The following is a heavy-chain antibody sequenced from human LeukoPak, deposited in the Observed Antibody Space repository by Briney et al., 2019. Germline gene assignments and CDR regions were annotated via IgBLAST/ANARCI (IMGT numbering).Heavy chain of an antibody. D-gene: IGHD6-13*01. CDR1: GFIFSNYW. CDR2: IKEDGSEK. Sequence: PGGSLRLPCAASGFIFSNYWMTWVRQAPGKGLEWVANIKEDGSEKYYLDSVSGRFTISRDNAKNSLYLQTNSLRAEDTAVYYCVKVSIAVAGSDYWGQGTLVTVSS. J-gene: IGHJ4*02. V-gene: IGHV3-7*01. CDR3: VKVSIAVAGSDY.